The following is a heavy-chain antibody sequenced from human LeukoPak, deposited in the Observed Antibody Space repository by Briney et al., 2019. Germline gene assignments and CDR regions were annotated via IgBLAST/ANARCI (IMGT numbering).Heavy chain of an antibody. Sequence: KPSETLSLTCTVSGGSISSGGYYWSWIRQHPGKGLEWIGYIYYSGSTYYNPSLKSRVTISVDTSKNQFSLKLSSVTAADTAVYYCARGRELLNWFDPWGQGTLVTVS. V-gene: IGHV4-31*03. J-gene: IGHJ5*02. CDR1: GGSISSGGYY. CDR2: IYYSGST. CDR3: ARGRELLNWFDP. D-gene: IGHD1-26*01.